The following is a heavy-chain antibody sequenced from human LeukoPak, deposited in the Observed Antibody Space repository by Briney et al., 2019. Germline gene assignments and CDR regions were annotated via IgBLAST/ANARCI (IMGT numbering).Heavy chain of an antibody. Sequence: ASVKVSCKASGGTFSSYAISWVRQAPGQGLEWMGGIIPIFGTANYAQKFQGRVTITADKSTSTAYMELSSLRSEDTAVYYCARVTYYYYYCMDVWGKGTTVTVSS. V-gene: IGHV1-69*06. CDR3: ARVTYYYYYCMDV. J-gene: IGHJ6*03. CDR1: GGTFSSYA. CDR2: IIPIFGTA.